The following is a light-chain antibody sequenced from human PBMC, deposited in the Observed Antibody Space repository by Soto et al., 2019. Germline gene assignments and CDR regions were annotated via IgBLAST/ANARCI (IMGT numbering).Light chain of an antibody. CDR2: KAS. CDR1: QSISNW. J-gene: IGKJ2*01. CDR3: QQYNSYSQT. V-gene: IGKV1-5*03. Sequence: DIQMTQSPSTLSASVGDRVTISCRASQSISNWLAWYQQKPGKAPKLLISKASSLESGVPSRFSGSGSGTEFTLTISSLQPDDFATYYCQQYNSYSQTFGQGTPLEIK.